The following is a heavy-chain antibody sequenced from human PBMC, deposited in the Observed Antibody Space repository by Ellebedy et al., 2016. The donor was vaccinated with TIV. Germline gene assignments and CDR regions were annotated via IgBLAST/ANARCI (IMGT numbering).Heavy chain of an antibody. CDR1: GYTFTDYY. D-gene: IGHD3-22*01. V-gene: IGHV1-2*04. CDR3: ARGMGITTVYYYFAMDV. Sequence: AASVKVSCKASGYTFTDYYIHWVRQAPGQGLEWMGWINPNIGDTNYAQKFQGLVTMTWDTSISPAYMELSRLRSDDTDVYYCARGMGITTVYYYFAMDVWGHGTTVTVSS. J-gene: IGHJ6*02. CDR2: INPNIGDT.